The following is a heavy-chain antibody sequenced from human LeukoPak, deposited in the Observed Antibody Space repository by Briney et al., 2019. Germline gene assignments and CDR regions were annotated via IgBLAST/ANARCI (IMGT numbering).Heavy chain of an antibody. Sequence: PSQTLSLTCTVSGGSISSGDYYWSWIRQPPGKGLEWIGYIYYSGSTYYNPSLKSRVTTSVDTSKNQFSLKLSSVTAADTAVYYCARETNESGSGWSLDYWGQGTLVTVSS. CDR3: ARETNESGSGWSLDY. CDR1: GGSISSGDYY. D-gene: IGHD6-19*01. CDR2: IYYSGST. J-gene: IGHJ4*02. V-gene: IGHV4-30-4*08.